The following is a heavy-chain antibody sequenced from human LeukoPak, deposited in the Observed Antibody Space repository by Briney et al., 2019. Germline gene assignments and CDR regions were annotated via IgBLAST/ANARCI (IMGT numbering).Heavy chain of an antibody. D-gene: IGHD3-10*01. Sequence: PGGSLRLSCAASGFRFSSFGMTWVRQAPGKGLEWVSGISWNSGNIGYADSVKGRFTISRDNAKNSLYLQMNSLRAEDTAVYYCAKDGTWFGTSYYYYYMDVWGKGTTVTISS. V-gene: IGHV3-9*01. J-gene: IGHJ6*03. CDR1: GFRFSSFG. CDR2: ISWNSGNI. CDR3: AKDGTWFGTSYYYYYMDV.